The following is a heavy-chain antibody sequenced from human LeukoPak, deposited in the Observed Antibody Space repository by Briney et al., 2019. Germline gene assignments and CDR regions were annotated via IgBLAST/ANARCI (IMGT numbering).Heavy chain of an antibody. CDR3: ARESSWDIVVVPAAHFDY. D-gene: IGHD2-2*01. CDR2: ISYDGSNK. V-gene: IGHV3-30*04. J-gene: IGHJ4*02. CDR1: GFTFSSYA. Sequence: GRSLRLSCAASGFTFSSYAMHWVRQAPGKGLEWVAVISYDGSNKYYADSVKGRFTISRDNSKNTLYLQMNSLRAGDTAVYYCARESSWDIVVVPAAHFDYWGQGTLVTVSS.